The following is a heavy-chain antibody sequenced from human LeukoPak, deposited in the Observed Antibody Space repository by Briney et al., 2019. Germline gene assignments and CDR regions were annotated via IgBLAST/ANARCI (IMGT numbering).Heavy chain of an antibody. V-gene: IGHV4-34*01. Sequence: SETLSLTCAVYGGSFSGYYWSWIRQPPGKGLEWIGEINHSGSTNYNPSLKSRVTISVDTSKNQFSLKLSSVTAADTAVYYCARRGKENYYYYYMDVWGKGTTITISS. CDR1: GGSFSGYY. D-gene: IGHD3-16*01. CDR3: ARRGKENYYYYYMDV. CDR2: INHSGST. J-gene: IGHJ6*03.